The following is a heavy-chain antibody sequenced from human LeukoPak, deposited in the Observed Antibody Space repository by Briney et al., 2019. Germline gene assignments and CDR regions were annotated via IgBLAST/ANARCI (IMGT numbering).Heavy chain of an antibody. CDR3: ARGRNNWFDP. J-gene: IGHJ5*02. V-gene: IGHV4-30-2*01. Sequence: SQTLSLTCAVSGDSISSGGNSWSWIRQPPGKGLEWIGYIYQSGSTYYNASLRSRVTISVDRSNNQFSLKLSSVTAAHTAVYYCARGRNNWFDPWGQGTLVTVSS. CDR2: IYQSGST. CDR1: GDSISSGGNS.